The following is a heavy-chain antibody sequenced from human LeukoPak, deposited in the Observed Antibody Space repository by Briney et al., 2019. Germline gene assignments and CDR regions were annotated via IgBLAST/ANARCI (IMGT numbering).Heavy chain of an antibody. CDR2: ISGSGSYT. Sequence: GGSLRLSCAASGFTFSSYAMSWVRQAPGKGLEWVSAISGSGSYTYYADSVKGRFAISRDNSKNTLYLHMNSLRAEDTAVYYCAKLPGVATIGDANFDYWGQGTLVTVSS. V-gene: IGHV3-23*01. CDR1: GFTFSSYA. CDR3: AKLPGVATIGDANFDY. D-gene: IGHD5-12*01. J-gene: IGHJ4*02.